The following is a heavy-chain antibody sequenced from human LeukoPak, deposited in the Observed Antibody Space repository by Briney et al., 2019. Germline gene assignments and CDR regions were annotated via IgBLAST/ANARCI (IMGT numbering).Heavy chain of an antibody. Sequence: GGSLRLSCAASGFTFSSHSMNWVRQAPGKGLEWVSSISSSSSYIYYADSVKGRFTISRNNAKNSLYLQMNSLRAEDTAVYYCARESFRMRESETWFDPWGQGTLVTVSS. D-gene: IGHD2-15*01. V-gene: IGHV3-21*01. J-gene: IGHJ5*02. CDR2: ISSSSSYI. CDR1: GFTFSSHS. CDR3: ARESFRMRESETWFDP.